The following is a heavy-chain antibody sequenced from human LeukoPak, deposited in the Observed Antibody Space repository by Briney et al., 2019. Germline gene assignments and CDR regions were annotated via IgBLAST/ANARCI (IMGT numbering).Heavy chain of an antibody. CDR3: AIQSRDGHRPRTYYFDY. V-gene: IGHV4-59*01. J-gene: IGHJ4*02. D-gene: IGHD5-24*01. Sequence: PSQTLCLTCAVSGGSISSYYWSWIRQPPGKGLEWIGYIYYSGSTNYNPSLKSRVTISVDTSKNQFSLKLSSVTAADTAVYYCAIQSRDGHRPRTYYFDYWGQGTLVTVSS. CDR2: IYYSGST. CDR1: GGSISSYY.